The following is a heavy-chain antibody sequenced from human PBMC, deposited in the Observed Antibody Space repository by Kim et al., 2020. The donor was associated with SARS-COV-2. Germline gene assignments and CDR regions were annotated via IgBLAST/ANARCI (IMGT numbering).Heavy chain of an antibody. J-gene: IGHJ4*02. CDR3: ARHPGHVRHIYSYDNRDY. D-gene: IGHD5-18*01. V-gene: IGHV4-39*01. Sequence: KSRVTISVDTSKNQFSLKRSSVTAADTAVYYCARHPGHVRHIYSYDNRDYWGQGTLVTVSS.